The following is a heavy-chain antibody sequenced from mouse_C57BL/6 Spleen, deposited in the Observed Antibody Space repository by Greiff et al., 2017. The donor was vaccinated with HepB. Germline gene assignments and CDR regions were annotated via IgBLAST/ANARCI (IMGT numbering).Heavy chain of an antibody. J-gene: IGHJ1*03. Sequence: VQLQQSGPELVKPGASVKISCKASGYAFSSSWMNWVKQRPGKGLEWIGRIYPGDGDTNYNGKFKGKATLTADKSSSTAYMQLSSLTSEDSAVYFCARGGDDGYYDWYFDVWGTGTTVTVSS. CDR1: GYAFSSSW. V-gene: IGHV1-82*01. D-gene: IGHD2-3*01. CDR3: ARGGDDGYYDWYFDV. CDR2: IYPGDGDT.